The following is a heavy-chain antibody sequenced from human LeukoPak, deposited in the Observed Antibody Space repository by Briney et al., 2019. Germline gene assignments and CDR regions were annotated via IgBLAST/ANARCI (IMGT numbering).Heavy chain of an antibody. J-gene: IGHJ6*03. CDR2: ISSSGSTI. Sequence: GGSLRLSCAASGFTFSDNYMSWIRQAPGKGLEWVSYISSSGSTIYYADSVKGRFTISRDNAKNSLYLQMNSLRAEDTAVYYCARSYCSSTSFKKGSYYYYMDVWGKGTTVTVSS. CDR3: ARSYCSSTSFKKGSYYYYMDV. D-gene: IGHD2-2*01. V-gene: IGHV3-11*04. CDR1: GFTFSDNY.